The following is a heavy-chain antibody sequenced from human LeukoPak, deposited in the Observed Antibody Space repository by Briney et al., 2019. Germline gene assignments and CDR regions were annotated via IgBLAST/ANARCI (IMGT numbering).Heavy chain of an antibody. D-gene: IGHD3-22*01. Sequence: SETLSLTCTVSGGSISSGDYYWSWIRQPPGKGLEWIGYIYYSGSTYYNPSLKSRVTISVDTSKNQFSLKLSSVTAADTAVYYCASAHLKYYYDSSGYYYNYWGQGTLVTVSS. CDR3: ASAHLKYYYDSSGYYYNY. CDR2: IYYSGST. CDR1: GGSISSGDYY. J-gene: IGHJ4*02. V-gene: IGHV4-30-4*01.